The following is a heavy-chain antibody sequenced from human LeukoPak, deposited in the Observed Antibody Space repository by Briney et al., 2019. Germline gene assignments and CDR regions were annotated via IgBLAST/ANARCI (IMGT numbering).Heavy chain of an antibody. J-gene: IGHJ4*02. CDR3: ARPRTYGSSWSPFDY. D-gene: IGHD6-13*01. CDR2: IWYDGSNK. V-gene: IGHV3-33*01. Sequence: PGRSLRLSCAASGFTFNSYGMHWVRQAPGKGLEWVALIWYDGSNKYYADSVKGRFTISRDNSKNTLYLQMNSLRAEDTAVYYCARPRTYGSSWSPFDYWGQGTLVTVSS. CDR1: GFTFNSYG.